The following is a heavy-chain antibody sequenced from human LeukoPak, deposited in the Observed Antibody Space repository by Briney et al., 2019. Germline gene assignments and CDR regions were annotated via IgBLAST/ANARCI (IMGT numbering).Heavy chain of an antibody. V-gene: IGHV3-66*02. CDR2: IYSGGST. D-gene: IGHD6-13*01. CDR1: GFTVSSNY. Sequence: PGGSLRLSCAASGFTVSSNYMSWVRQAPGKGLEWVSVIYSGGSTYYADSVKGRSTISRDNSKNTLYLQMNSLRAEDTAVYYCAREVAAAGTAFDYWGQGTLVTVSS. CDR3: AREVAAAGTAFDY. J-gene: IGHJ4*02.